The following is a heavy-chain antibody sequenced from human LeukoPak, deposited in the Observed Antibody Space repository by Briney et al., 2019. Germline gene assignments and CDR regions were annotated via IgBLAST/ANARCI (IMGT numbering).Heavy chain of an antibody. D-gene: IGHD1-1*01. CDR1: GDSISSYY. V-gene: IGHV4-4*07. CDR2: IYTSGSS. Sequence: SETLSLTCTVSGDSISSYYWSWIRQPAGKGLEWIGRIYTSGSSNYNPSLRSRVTMSVDTSKKQFSLRLSSVTAADTALYFCARLHQSGTTDYWGQGTLVTVSS. J-gene: IGHJ4*02. CDR3: ARLHQSGTTDY.